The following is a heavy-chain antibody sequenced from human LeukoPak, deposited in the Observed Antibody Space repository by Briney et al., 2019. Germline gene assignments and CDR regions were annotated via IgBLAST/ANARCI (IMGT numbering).Heavy chain of an antibody. CDR3: AREDIVVVVAASWGAFDI. CDR2: ISYDGSNK. J-gene: IGHJ3*02. D-gene: IGHD2-15*01. Sequence: PGRSLRLSCAASGFTFSSYAMHWVRQAPGKGLEWVAVISYDGSNKYYADSVKGRFTISRDNSKNTLYLQMNSLRAEDTAVYYCAREDIVVVVAASWGAFDIWGQGTMVTVSS. V-gene: IGHV3-30-3*01. CDR1: GFTFSSYA.